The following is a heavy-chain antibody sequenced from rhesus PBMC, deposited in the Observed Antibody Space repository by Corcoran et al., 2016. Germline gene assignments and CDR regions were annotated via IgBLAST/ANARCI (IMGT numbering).Heavy chain of an antibody. CDR3: ATIQAADKFNY. Sequence: EVQLVQSGAEVKKPGAPVKISCKASGYTFSSYYLTGVRQGPGTGLEWMGSVDPEDGEVIHAQKFQDRVTITADTSTDTAYMELSSLRSEDTAVYYCATIQAADKFNYWGQGVLVTVSS. D-gene: IGHD6-19*01. J-gene: IGHJ4*01. CDR1: GYTFSSYY. CDR2: VDPEDGEV. V-gene: IGHV1-111*02.